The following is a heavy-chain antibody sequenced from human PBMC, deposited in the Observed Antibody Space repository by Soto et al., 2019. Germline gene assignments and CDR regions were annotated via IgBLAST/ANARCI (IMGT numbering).Heavy chain of an antibody. D-gene: IGHD2-2*01. Sequence: GGSLRLSCAASGFTFSSYWMSWVRQAPGKGLEWVANIKHDGSEKFYVDSVKGRFTISRDNAKNSLSLQMNSLRAEDTAVYYCTRAWTAASRDYWGQGTLVTVYS. CDR3: TRAWTAASRDY. CDR1: GFTFSSYW. V-gene: IGHV3-7*01. J-gene: IGHJ4*02. CDR2: IKHDGSEK.